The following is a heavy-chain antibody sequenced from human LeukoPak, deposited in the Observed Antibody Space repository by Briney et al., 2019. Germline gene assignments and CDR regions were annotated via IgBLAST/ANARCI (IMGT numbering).Heavy chain of an antibody. V-gene: IGHV3-53*01. Sequence: GGSLRLSCVASGFTFRSFAMSWVRQAPGKELEWVSVIYSGGSTYYADSVKGRFTISRDNSKNTLFLQMNSLRAEDTAVYYCARADGTGGPYDYWGQGTLVTVSS. CDR2: IYSGGST. D-gene: IGHD3/OR15-3a*01. CDR3: ARADGTGGPYDY. CDR1: GFTFRSFA. J-gene: IGHJ4*02.